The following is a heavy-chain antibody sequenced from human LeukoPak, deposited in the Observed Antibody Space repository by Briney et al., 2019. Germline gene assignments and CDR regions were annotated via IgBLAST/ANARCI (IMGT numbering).Heavy chain of an antibody. CDR2: ISAYNGNT. CDR1: GYTFTGYY. D-gene: IGHD3-22*01. V-gene: IGHV1-18*04. J-gene: IGHJ4*02. CDR3: ARLNRYYYDSSGYPDY. Sequence: ASVKVSCKASGYTFTGYYMHWGGQAPGQGLEWMGWISAYNGNTNYAQKVQGRVTMTTDTSTSTAYMELRSLRSDDTAVYYCARLNRYYYDSSGYPDYWGQGTLVTVSS.